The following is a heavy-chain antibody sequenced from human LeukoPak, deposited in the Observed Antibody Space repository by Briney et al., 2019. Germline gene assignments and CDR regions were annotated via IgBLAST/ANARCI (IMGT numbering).Heavy chain of an antibody. CDR2: IYYSGST. CDR1: GGSISSYY. J-gene: IGHJ4*02. V-gene: IGHV4-59*01. CDR3: ARGGLPYDSGSYADFDY. Sequence: SETLSLTCTVSGGSISSYYWSWIRQPPGKGLEWIGYIYYSGSTNYNPSLKSRVTISVDTSKNQFSLKLSSVTAADTAVYYCARGGLPYDSGSYADFDYWGQGTLVTVSS. D-gene: IGHD3-10*01.